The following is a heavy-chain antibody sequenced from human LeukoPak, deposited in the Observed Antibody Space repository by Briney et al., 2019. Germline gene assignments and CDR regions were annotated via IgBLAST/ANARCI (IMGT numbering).Heavy chain of an antibody. CDR3: AKEGEEAPIGIAFDI. Sequence: TGGSLRLSCAASGFTFSSYAMSWVRQAPGKGLEWVSAISGSGGSTYYADSVKGRFTISRDSSKNTLYLQMNSLRAEDTAVYYCAKEGEEAPIGIAFDIWGQGTMVTVSS. CDR2: ISGSGGST. J-gene: IGHJ3*02. CDR1: GFTFSSYA. V-gene: IGHV3-23*01. D-gene: IGHD1-14*01.